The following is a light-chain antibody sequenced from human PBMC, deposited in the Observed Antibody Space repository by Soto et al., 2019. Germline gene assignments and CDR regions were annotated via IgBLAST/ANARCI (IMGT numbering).Light chain of an antibody. CDR3: QQLNNYPRT. V-gene: IGKV1-9*01. CDR1: QGISTY. Sequence: IQLTQSPSSLSASVGDRVTITCRASQGISTYLAWYQQKPGKAPNLLIYAASTLLSGVPSRFSGSGSGTEFTLTISSLQPEDFATYYCQQLNNYPRTFGQGTKVDI. CDR2: AAS. J-gene: IGKJ1*01.